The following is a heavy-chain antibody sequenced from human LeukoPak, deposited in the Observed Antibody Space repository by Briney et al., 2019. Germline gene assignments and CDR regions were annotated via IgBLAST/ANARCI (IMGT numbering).Heavy chain of an antibody. CDR2: ISSSGGAT. CDR3: ARINGQRTSIDY. V-gene: IGHV3-48*03. J-gene: IGHJ4*02. D-gene: IGHD6-25*01. Sequence: PGGSLRLPCLASGFTFNNFEITWVRQAPGKGLEWVSYISSSGGATYYAESMKGRFTISRDNAKNSVFLQMNGLRPSDTSVYYCARINGQRTSIDYWGQGTLVTVSS. CDR1: GFTFNNFE.